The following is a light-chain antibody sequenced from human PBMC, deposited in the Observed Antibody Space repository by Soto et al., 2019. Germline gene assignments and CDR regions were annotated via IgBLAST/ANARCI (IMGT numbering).Light chain of an antibody. CDR3: SSFTSSNTLL. V-gene: IGLV2-14*01. Sequence: QSALTQPASVSGSPGQSITISCTGTSSDVGSYNYVSWYHQHPGKAPKLMIYEVSNRPSGVSSRFSGSKSGNMASLTISGLQAEDEGDYYCSSFTSSNTLLFGGGTKLTVL. J-gene: IGLJ2*01. CDR2: EVS. CDR1: SSDVGSYNY.